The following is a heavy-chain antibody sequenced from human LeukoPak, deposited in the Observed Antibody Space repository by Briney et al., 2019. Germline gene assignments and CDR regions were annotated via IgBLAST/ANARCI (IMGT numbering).Heavy chain of an antibody. V-gene: IGHV3-23*01. CDR1: EFPPCSHA. J-gene: IGHJ4*02. CDR2: ISANAANT. Sequence: GGSLRPPCSAPEFPPCSHAMSWGRQAPRKGLEWVSGISANAANTHYAESVRGRFIISRDNSKNTLYIQMKSLRAGDTALYFCARYNYPDSTGPFHWGQGTLVTVSS. D-gene: IGHD3-22*01. CDR3: ARYNYPDSTGPFH.